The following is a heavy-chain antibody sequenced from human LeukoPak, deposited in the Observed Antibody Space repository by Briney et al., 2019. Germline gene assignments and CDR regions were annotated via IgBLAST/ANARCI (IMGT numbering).Heavy chain of an antibody. CDR1: GGSISNYY. D-gene: IGHD4-11*01. Sequence: SETLSLTCTVSGGSISNYYWSWIRQPPGEGLEWIGYIYYSGSTNYNPSLKSRVTISIDTSKNQFSLNLTSVTAADTAVYYCARGGLGGITAYSNYLFDYWGRGTLVTVSS. CDR3: ARGGLGGITAYSNYLFDY. V-gene: IGHV4-59*08. CDR2: IYYSGST. J-gene: IGHJ4*02.